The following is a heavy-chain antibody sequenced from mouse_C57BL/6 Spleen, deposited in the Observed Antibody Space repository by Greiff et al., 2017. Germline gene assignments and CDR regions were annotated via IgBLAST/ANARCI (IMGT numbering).Heavy chain of an antibody. J-gene: IGHJ2*01. Sequence: EVQVVESGGGLVKPGGSLKLSCAASGFTFSSYTMSWVRQTPEKRLEWVATISGGGGNTYYPDSVKGRFTISRDNAKNTLYLQMNSLRSEDTAMYNCARRPTRTGTGGYFDYWGQGTTLTVSS. CDR2: ISGGGGNT. V-gene: IGHV5-9*04. CDR3: ARRPTRTGTGGYFDY. D-gene: IGHD1-1*01. CDR1: GFTFSSYT.